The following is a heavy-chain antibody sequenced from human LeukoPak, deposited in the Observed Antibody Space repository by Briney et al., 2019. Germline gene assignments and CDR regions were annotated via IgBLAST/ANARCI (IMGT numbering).Heavy chain of an antibody. CDR3: ARDTRELLGGGGYFDY. V-gene: IGHV4-38-2*02. Sequence: SETVSLTCTVSGYSISSGYQWGWIRQPPGKGLEWIGSKYHSGSTYYNPSLKSRVSISVDTSKNQFSLKLSSVTAADTAVYYCARDTRELLGGGGYFDYWGQGTLVTVSS. J-gene: IGHJ4*02. CDR2: KYHSGST. CDR1: GYSISSGYQ. D-gene: IGHD1-26*01.